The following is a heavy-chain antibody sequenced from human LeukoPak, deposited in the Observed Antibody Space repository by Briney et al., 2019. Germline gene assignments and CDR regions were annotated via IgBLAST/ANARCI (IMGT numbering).Heavy chain of an antibody. CDR1: GFTFNNYW. J-gene: IGHJ4*02. CDR2: INPYGSGK. Sequence: GGSLRLSCAASGFTFNNYWMTWVRQAPGKGLEWVANINPYGSGKDYVDSVKGRFTISRENAKSSLYLQINSLRAEGTAVYYCARHENWNFPYWGQGTLVTVSS. CDR3: ARHENWNFPY. D-gene: IGHD1-7*01. V-gene: IGHV3-7*01.